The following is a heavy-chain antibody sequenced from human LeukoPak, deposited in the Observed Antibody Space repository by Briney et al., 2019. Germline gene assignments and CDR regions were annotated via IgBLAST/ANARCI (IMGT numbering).Heavy chain of an antibody. J-gene: IGHJ4*02. D-gene: IGHD3-22*01. CDR3: ARDGHRRYYYESSDYRFDY. Sequence: ASVKVSCDASGYTFTTYGISWVRQAPGQGLEWMGWISAYNGNTNYVQKLQGRVTTTIGTSTSTVYMEWRSLRSDDTAVYYCARDGHRRYYYESSDYRFDYWGQGTLVTVSS. CDR2: ISAYNGNT. CDR1: GYTFTTYG. V-gene: IGHV1-18*01.